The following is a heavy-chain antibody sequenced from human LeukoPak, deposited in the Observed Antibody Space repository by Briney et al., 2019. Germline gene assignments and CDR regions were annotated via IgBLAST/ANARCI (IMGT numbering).Heavy chain of an antibody. Sequence: AGSLTLTCAASGLSLNTYCRSWIRQPPGKGLEWIALINNGSNHQFYADSVEGRFNISRDNAKTSLYLQMNSLSAEHTAVYFCAREDVTVTGAFDYWGQGTLVTVSS. V-gene: IGHV3-21*05. J-gene: IGHJ4*02. CDR1: GLSLNTYC. D-gene: IGHD4-17*01. CDR3: AREDVTVTGAFDY. CDR2: INNGSNHQ.